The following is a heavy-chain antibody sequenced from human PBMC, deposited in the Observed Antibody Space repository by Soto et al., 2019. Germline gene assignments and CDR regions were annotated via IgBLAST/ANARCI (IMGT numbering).Heavy chain of an antibody. CDR1: GFTFSDYY. V-gene: IGHV3-72*01. Sequence: GGSLRLSCAASGFTFSDYYMDWVRQLPGKGLEWVGRTRNKANSYTSEYAPSVKGRFTISRHDSEDSMFLQLNSLKTEDTAVYYCARDTGGSYDFWGQGALVTVSS. D-gene: IGHD1-26*01. J-gene: IGHJ4*02. CDR3: ARDTGGSYDF. CDR2: TRNKANSYTS.